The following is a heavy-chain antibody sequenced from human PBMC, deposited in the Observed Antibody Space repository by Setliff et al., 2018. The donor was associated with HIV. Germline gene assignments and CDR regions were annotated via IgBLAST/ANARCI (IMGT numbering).Heavy chain of an antibody. CDR2: IHPVDSDT. Sequence: PGESLKISCKGSGYSFTSNWIGWVRQMPGKGLEWMGIIHPVDSDTSYSPSFQGQVTISADKSISTAYLQWSTLRASDTAIYYCARHRHTAAGTLDAFAIWGQGTVVTVSS. J-gene: IGHJ3*02. V-gene: IGHV5-51*01. D-gene: IGHD6-13*01. CDR1: GYSFTSNW. CDR3: ARHRHTAAGTLDAFAI.